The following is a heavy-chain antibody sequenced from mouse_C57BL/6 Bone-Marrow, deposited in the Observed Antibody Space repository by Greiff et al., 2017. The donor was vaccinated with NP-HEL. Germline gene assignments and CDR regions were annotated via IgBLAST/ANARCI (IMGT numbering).Heavy chain of an antibody. D-gene: IGHD1-1*01. CDR2: INPSSGYT. J-gene: IGHJ1*03. V-gene: IGHV1-7*01. CDR1: GYTFTSYW. CDR3: ARCPPYYYGRSDWYFDV. Sequence: QVTLKECGAELAKPGASVKLSCKASGYTFTSYWMHWVKQRPGQGLEWIGYINPSSGYTKYNQKFKDKATLTADKSSSTAYMQLSSLTYEDSAVYYCARCPPYYYGRSDWYFDVWGTGTTVTVSS.